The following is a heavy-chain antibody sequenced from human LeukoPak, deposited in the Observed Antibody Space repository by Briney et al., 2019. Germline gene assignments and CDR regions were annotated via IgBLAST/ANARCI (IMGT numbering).Heavy chain of an antibody. CDR3: ARTLSSGWYLFDY. V-gene: IGHV4-39*01. CDR2: IYYSGST. Sequence: SETLSLTCTVSGGSISSSSYHWGWIRQPPGKGLEWIGSIYYSGSTYYNPSLKSRVTISVDTSKNQFSLKLSSVTAGDTAVYYCARTLSSGWYLFDYGGQGTLVTVSS. J-gene: IGHJ4*02. CDR1: GGSISSSSYH. D-gene: IGHD6-19*01.